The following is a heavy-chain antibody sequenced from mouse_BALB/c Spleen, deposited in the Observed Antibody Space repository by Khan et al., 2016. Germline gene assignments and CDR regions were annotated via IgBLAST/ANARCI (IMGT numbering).Heavy chain of an antibody. Sequence: QFQLVQSGPELKKPGETVKISCKASGYTFTDYSMHWVKQAPGKGLKWMGWINTETGEPTYADDFKGRFAFSLESSANTAYLQINNLKNEDTATYFCAPLTGTFYSMDYWGQGTSVTVSS. J-gene: IGHJ4*01. CDR1: GYTFTDYS. D-gene: IGHD4-1*01. V-gene: IGHV9-2-1*01. CDR2: INTETGEP. CDR3: APLTGTFYSMDY.